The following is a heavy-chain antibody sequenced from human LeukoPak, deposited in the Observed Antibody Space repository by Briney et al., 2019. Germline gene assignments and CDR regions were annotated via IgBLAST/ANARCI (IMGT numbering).Heavy chain of an antibody. CDR2: IKQDGSEK. Sequence: GGSLRLSCAASGFTFSSYWMSWVRQAPGKGLEWVANIKQDGSEKYYVDSVKGRFTISRDNAKNSLCLQMNSLRAEDTAVYYCARDHVEQWLDEASLDYWGQGTLVTVSS. CDR1: GFTFSSYW. J-gene: IGHJ4*02. D-gene: IGHD6-19*01. CDR3: ARDHVEQWLDEASLDY. V-gene: IGHV3-7*03.